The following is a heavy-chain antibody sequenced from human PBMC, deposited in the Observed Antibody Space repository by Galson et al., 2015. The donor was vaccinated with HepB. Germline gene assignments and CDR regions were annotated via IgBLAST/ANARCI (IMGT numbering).Heavy chain of an antibody. CDR1: GFTFSSYS. CDR3: ARDDSSGYHGDYYYYGMDV. J-gene: IGHJ6*02. Sequence: SLRLSCAASGFTFSSYSMNWVRQAPGKGLEWVSYISSSSSTIYYADSVKGRFTISRDNAKNSLYLQMNSLRAEDTAVYYCARDDSSGYHGDYYYYGMDVWGQGTTVTVSS. D-gene: IGHD3-22*01. CDR2: ISSSSSTI. V-gene: IGHV3-48*01.